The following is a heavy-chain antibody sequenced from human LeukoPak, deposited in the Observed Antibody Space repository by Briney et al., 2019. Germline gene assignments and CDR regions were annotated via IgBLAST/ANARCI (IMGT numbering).Heavy chain of an antibody. V-gene: IGHV3-23*01. CDR1: GFTFSNYA. J-gene: IGHJ3*01. CDR2: ISGHGFLT. CDR3: AKCGGNWNHGGGRDVFDF. D-gene: IGHD1-1*01. Sequence: PGGSLRLSCAASGFTFSNYAISWVRQAPGKGLEWVSTISGHGFLTYYVDSVRGRFTISRDNSKNTLYLQMNSLTAEDTAVYFCAKCGGNWNHGGGRDVFDFWGQGTMVIVSS.